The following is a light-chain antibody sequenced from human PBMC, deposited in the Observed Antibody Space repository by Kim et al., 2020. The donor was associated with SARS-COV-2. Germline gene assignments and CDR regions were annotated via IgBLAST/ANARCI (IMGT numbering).Light chain of an antibody. CDR1: TSHIGSDYD. CDR3: QSYDRSLNGWV. J-gene: IGLJ3*02. Sequence: QSVPLSCTGSTSHIGSDYDVRWYQQVPGTAPKLIIYGDIYRPSGVPDRFSGSKSGTSASLAITGLQAADECDYYCQSYDRSLNGWVFGGGTQLTVL. V-gene: IGLV1-40*01. CDR2: GDI.